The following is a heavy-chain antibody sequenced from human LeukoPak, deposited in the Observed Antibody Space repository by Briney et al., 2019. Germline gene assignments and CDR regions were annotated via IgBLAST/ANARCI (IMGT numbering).Heavy chain of an antibody. CDR3: ARVLGGGWYYMDV. CDR1: GYTFTKYG. V-gene: IGHV1-18*01. D-gene: IGHD2-15*01. Sequence: ASVKVSCKASGYTFTKYGISWVRQAPGQGLAWMGWITVNSGNTRYTQNLQGRVTMTTDTSTNTAYMELRSLTSDDTAVYYCARVLGGGWYYMDVWGKGNTVTVSS. CDR2: ITVNSGNT. J-gene: IGHJ6*03.